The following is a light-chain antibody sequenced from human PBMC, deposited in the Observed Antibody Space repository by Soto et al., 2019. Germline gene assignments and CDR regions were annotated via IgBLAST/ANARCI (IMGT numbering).Light chain of an antibody. J-gene: IGKJ5*01. CDR1: QDIRGA. CDR2: DVS. CDR3: QQFNSYPIP. Sequence: AIQLTQSPSSLSASVGDRVTITCRASQDIRGALAWYQQKPGKAPKMLIYDVSTLESGVPLRFSGSSSGTDFTLTISSLQPVDFATYYCQQFNSYPIPFGQGTRLEIK. V-gene: IGKV1-13*02.